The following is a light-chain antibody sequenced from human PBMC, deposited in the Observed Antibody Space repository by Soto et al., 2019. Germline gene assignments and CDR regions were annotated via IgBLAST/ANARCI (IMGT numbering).Light chain of an antibody. CDR2: AAS. V-gene: IGKV1-39*01. J-gene: IGKJ5*01. CDR1: QSIATY. Sequence: IQMTQSPSSLSASVGDSVTLTDRAGQSIATYLNWYQQKPGKAPKLLISAASSLQSGVPSRFSGSGSGTDFTLTISSLQPEDFATYFGQPNYNTPLTCGQGTRREIK. CDR3: QPNYNTPLT.